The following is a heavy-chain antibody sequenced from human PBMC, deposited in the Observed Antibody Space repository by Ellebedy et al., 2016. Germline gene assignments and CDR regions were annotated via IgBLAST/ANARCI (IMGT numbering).Heavy chain of an antibody. CDR3: ARGHLGWADY. V-gene: IGHV3-11*06. D-gene: IGHD3-16*01. CDR1: GFTFSDYY. CDR2: ISSSSSYI. Sequence: GESLKISXAASGFTFSDYYMSWIRQAPGKGLEWVSSISSSSSYIYYADSVKGRFTISRDNSKNTLYLQMNSLRAEDTAVYYCARGHLGWADYWGQGTLVTVSS. J-gene: IGHJ4*02.